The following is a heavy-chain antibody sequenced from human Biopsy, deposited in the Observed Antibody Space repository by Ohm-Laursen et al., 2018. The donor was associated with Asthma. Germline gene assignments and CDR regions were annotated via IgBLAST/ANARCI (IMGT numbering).Heavy chain of an antibody. D-gene: IGHD2-8*01. CDR3: ARERAGVLGSYNGMDV. J-gene: IGHJ6*02. V-gene: IGHV3-30*03. CDR2: VTYNGISQ. Sequence: SLRLSCTASGFTFSNYGMHWVRQVAGKGLDWVAVVTYNGISQYYAESVKGRFTISRDNSRNTLNLQMNSVRPDDTAVYFCARERAGVLGSYNGMDVWGPGTTVSVSS. CDR1: GFTFSNYG.